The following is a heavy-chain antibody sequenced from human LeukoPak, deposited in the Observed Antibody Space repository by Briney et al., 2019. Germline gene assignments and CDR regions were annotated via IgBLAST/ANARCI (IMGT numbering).Heavy chain of an antibody. V-gene: IGHV4-34*01. CDR2: INHSGST. CDR1: GGSFSGYY. D-gene: IGHD4-11*01. J-gene: IGHJ4*02. CDR3: AGHAPDYSSSTNFDY. Sequence: SETLSLTCAVYGGSFSGYYWSWIRQPPGKGLEWIGEINHSGSTNYNPSLKSRVTISVDTSKNQFSLKLSSVTAADTAVYYCAGHAPDYSSSTNFDYWGQGTLVTVSS.